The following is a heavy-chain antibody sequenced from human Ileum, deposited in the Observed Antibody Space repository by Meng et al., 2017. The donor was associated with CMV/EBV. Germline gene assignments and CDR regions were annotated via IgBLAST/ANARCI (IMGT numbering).Heavy chain of an antibody. CDR2: IDTSTGNP. CDR3: AREGESGTYQY. CDR1: GYTFTDYY. J-gene: IGHJ4*02. Sequence: QVQLVQSGAEVKKPGASVKVSCKASGYTFTDYYMHWVRQAPGQGLEWMGWIDTSTGNPTYAQGFTGRFVFSLDTSVSTAYLQISSLKAEDTAVYYCAREGESGTYQYWGQGTLVTVSS. D-gene: IGHD1-26*01. V-gene: IGHV7-4-1*02.